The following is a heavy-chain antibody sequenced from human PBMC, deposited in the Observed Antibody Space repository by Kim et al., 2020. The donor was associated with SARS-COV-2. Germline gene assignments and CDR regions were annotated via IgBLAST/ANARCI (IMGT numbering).Heavy chain of an antibody. Sequence: GGSLRLSCAASGFTFRGYNMNWVRQAPGKGLEWVSYISASRGSANYSDSVKGRFIISRDNAKNSLYLQMNSLRDDDTSVYYCARGGPVTGFDYWGQGTLVTVSS. J-gene: IGHJ4*02. CDR3: ARGGPVTGFDY. D-gene: IGHD4-4*01. CDR2: ISASRGSA. CDR1: GFTFRGYN. V-gene: IGHV3-48*02.